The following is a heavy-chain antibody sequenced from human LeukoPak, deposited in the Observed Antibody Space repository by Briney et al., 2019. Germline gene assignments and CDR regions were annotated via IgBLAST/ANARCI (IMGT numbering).Heavy chain of an antibody. J-gene: IGHJ3*02. D-gene: IGHD6-19*01. CDR1: GGSFRGYY. V-gene: IGHV4-34*01. CDR2: IYHSGST. CDR3: ARVAAAGTSLTTVDAFDI. Sequence: SETLSLTCAVYGGSFRGYYWSWIRQPPGKGLEWIGEIYHSGSTNYNPSLKSRVTISVDKSKNQFSLKLSSVTAADTAVYYCARVAAAGTSLTTVDAFDIWGQGTMVTVSS.